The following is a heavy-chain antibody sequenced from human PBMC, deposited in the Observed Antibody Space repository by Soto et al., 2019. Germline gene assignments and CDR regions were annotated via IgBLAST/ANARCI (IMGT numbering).Heavy chain of an antibody. Sequence: SVTLSLTCTVSGGSISSYYWSWIRQPPGKGLEWIGYIYYSGSTNYNPSLKSRVTISVDTSKNQFSLKLSSVTAADTAVYYCARDYDFWSGPQRKSAFDIWGQGTMVTVSS. D-gene: IGHD3-3*01. V-gene: IGHV4-59*01. CDR3: ARDYDFWSGPQRKSAFDI. CDR2: IYYSGST. J-gene: IGHJ3*02. CDR1: GGSISSYY.